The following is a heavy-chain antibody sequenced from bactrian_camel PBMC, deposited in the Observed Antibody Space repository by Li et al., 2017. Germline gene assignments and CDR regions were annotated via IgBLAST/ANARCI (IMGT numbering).Heavy chain of an antibody. CDR1: GRTYGRNC. V-gene: IGHV3S1*01. CDR2: IWTADHTT. J-gene: IGHJ4*01. Sequence: HVQLVESGGGSVQAGGSLRLSCAASGRTYGRNCMAWFRQAPGKEREGVANIWTADHTTYYADSVRGRFTISRDNTKNLLYLQLNSLKTEDTAKYICAKGIQKCPGLYCRPEGQGTQVTVS. D-gene: IGHD3*01.